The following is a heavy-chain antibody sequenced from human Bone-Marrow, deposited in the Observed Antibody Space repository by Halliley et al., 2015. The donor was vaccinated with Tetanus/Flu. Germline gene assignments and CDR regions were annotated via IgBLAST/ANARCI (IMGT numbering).Heavy chain of an antibody. D-gene: IGHD5-12*01. V-gene: IGHV3-21*01. Sequence: WVSSISSSSAYTYYADSLEGRFTISRDNARNSLYLEMNSLRAEDTAVYYCTRAPRGYEYFFDYWGQGTQVTVSS. J-gene: IGHJ4*02. CDR3: TRAPRGYEYFFDY. CDR2: ISSSSAYT.